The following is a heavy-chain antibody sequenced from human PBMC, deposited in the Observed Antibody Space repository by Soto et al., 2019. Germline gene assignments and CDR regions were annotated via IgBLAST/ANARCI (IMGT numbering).Heavy chain of an antibody. V-gene: IGHV3-66*01. J-gene: IGHJ4*02. Sequence: EVHLVESGGGLVQPGGSLRVSCVVSGFNVRRNYMNWVRQAPGKGLEWVSIIHSDGTTHYADSVKGRFTISRDNSKNTLSLQMDNMRVEHTAVYYWARVPFGSDYSTAEVDHWGRGTLVTVSS. CDR1: GFNVRRNY. CDR2: IHSDGTT. D-gene: IGHD6-13*01. CDR3: ARVPFGSDYSTAEVDH.